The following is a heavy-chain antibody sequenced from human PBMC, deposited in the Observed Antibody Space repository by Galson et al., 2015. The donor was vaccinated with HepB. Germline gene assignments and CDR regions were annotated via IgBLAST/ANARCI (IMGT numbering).Heavy chain of an antibody. CDR3: ARSDIVVVPAAISPDGWFDP. D-gene: IGHD2-2*01. V-gene: IGHV5-51*03. Sequence: QSGAEVKKPGESLKISCKGSGYSFTSYWIGWVRQVPGKGLEWMGIIYPGDSDTRYSPSFQGQVTISADKAISTAYLQWSSLKASDTAMYYCARSDIVVVPAAISPDGWFDPWGQGTLVTVSS. CDR1: GYSFTSYW. CDR2: IYPGDSDT. J-gene: IGHJ5*02.